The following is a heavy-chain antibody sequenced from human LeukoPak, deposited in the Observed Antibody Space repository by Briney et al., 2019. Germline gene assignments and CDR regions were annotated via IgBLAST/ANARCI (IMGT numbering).Heavy chain of an antibody. Sequence: ASVKVSCKASGGTFSSYAISWVRQAPGQGLEWMGRIIPILGIANYAQKFQGRVTITADKSTSTAYMELSSLRSEDTAVYYCARDRYCGGDCYSGEWYFQHWGQGTLVTVSS. CDR2: IIPILGIA. D-gene: IGHD2-21*01. CDR1: GGTFSSYA. V-gene: IGHV1-69*04. CDR3: ARDRYCGGDCYSGEWYFQH. J-gene: IGHJ1*01.